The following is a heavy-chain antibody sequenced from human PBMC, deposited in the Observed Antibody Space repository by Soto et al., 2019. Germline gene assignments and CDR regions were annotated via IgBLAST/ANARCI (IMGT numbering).Heavy chain of an antibody. J-gene: IGHJ4*02. D-gene: IGHD3-3*01. Sequence: SETLCLTCTVSGDSVSSVGFHWAWLRRPPGKGLEWIGYIYNGGSTYYRPSLESRMHMSPDATRNHYSLRLTSVTAADTAVYFCARAPVGLDTISYFDYWGQGKLVTVSS. CDR2: IYNGGST. V-gene: IGHV4-30-4*01. CDR3: ARAPVGLDTISYFDY. CDR1: GDSVSSVGFH.